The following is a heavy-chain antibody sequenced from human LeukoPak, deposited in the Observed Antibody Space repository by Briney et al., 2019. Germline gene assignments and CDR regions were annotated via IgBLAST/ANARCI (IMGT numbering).Heavy chain of an antibody. V-gene: IGHV1-2*02. J-gene: IGHJ6*03. CDR3: ARGPTTLGYYMDV. CDR2: INPNSGGT. Sequence: ASVKVSCKASGYTFTGYYMHWVRQAPGQGLELMGWINPNSGGTNYAQKFQGRVTMTRDTSISTAYMELSRLRPDDTAVYYCARGPTTLGYYMDVWGKGTTVTVSS. D-gene: IGHD1-26*01. CDR1: GYTFTGYY.